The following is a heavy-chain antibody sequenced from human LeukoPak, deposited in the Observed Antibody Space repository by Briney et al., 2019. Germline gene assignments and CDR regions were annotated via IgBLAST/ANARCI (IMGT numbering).Heavy chain of an antibody. D-gene: IGHD6-19*01. Sequence: GGSLRLSCAASGFTFSSYSMNWVRQAPGKGLEWVSSISSSSSYIYYADSVKGRFTISRDNAKNSLYLQMNSLRAEDTAVYYCARDFPSGDAFDIWGQGTMVTVSS. CDR1: GFTFSSYS. CDR2: ISSSSSYI. CDR3: ARDFPSGDAFDI. J-gene: IGHJ3*02. V-gene: IGHV3-21*01.